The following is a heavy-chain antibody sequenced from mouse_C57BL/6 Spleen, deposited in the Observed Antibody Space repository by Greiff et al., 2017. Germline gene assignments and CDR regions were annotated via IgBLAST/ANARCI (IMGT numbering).Heavy chain of an antibody. CDR1: GYTFTDYE. CDR2: IDPETGGT. J-gene: IGHJ2*01. V-gene: IGHV1-15*01. CDR3: TREDGSSYGY. Sequence: QVQLQQSGAELVRPGPSVTLSCKASGYTFTDYEMHWVKQTPVHGLEWIGAIDPETGGTAYNQKFKGKAILTADKSSSTAYMELRSLTSKDSAVYYCTREDGSSYGYWGQATTLTVSS. D-gene: IGHD1-1*01.